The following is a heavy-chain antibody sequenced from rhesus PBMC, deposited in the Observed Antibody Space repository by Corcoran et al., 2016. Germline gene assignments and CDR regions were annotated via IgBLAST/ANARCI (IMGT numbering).Heavy chain of an antibody. CDR2: INSGGGST. D-gene: IGHD3-28*01. CDR1: GFTFSSYW. J-gene: IGHJ3*01. Sequence: EVQLVESGGGLAKPGGSLRLSCAASGFTFSSYWMNWVRQTPGKGLVWISAINSGGGSTYYADSVKGRFTISRDNSKNTLSLQMNSLRAEDTAVYYCARHYYDSGYYVFGAFDFWGQGLRVTVSS. V-gene: IGHV3S42*01. CDR3: ARHYYDSGYYVFGAFDF.